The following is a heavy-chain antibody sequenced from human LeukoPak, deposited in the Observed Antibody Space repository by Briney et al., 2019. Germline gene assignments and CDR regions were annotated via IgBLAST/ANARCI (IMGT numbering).Heavy chain of an antibody. J-gene: IGHJ4*02. D-gene: IGHD2-2*01. V-gene: IGHV1-69*06. Sequence: ASVKVSCKASGGTFSSYAISWVRQAPGQGLEWMGGIIPIFGTANYAQKFQGRVTITADKSTSTAYMELSSLRSEDTAVYYCARDLSGCSSTSCYQEGDYWGQGTLVTVSS. CDR1: GGTFSSYA. CDR2: IIPIFGTA. CDR3: ARDLSGCSSTSCYQEGDY.